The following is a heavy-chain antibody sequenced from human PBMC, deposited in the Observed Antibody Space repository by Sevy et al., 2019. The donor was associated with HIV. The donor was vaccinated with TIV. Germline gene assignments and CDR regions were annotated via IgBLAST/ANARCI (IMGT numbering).Heavy chain of an antibody. Sequence: GESLKISCAASGFTFSRYSMNWVRQAPGKGLEWVSSISSSGYYIYYADSVEGRFTMSGDNAKNSLSLKMNGLRAEDTAVYYCARDYTSSWYGGAFDIWGQGTMVTVSS. CDR1: GFTFSRYS. V-gene: IGHV3-21*01. CDR3: ARDYTSSWYGGAFDI. CDR2: ISSSGYYI. D-gene: IGHD6-13*01. J-gene: IGHJ3*02.